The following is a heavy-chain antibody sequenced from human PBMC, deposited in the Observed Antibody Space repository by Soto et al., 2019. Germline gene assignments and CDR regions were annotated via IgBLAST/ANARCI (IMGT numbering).Heavy chain of an antibody. V-gene: IGHV1-2*02. J-gene: IGHJ2*01. CDR3: ARDSGIPGRYWYFGL. D-gene: IGHD2-21*01. Sequence: QVQLVQSGAEVKKPGASVKVSCTTYGYTFSDYFLHWVRQAPGQGPEWMGFINPKRGGTEYAQKFQGRVTMTRTPSSSTVYMDLSGLTSDDTAIYYCARDSGIPGRYWYFGLWGRGTLVTVSS. CDR1: GYTFSDYF. CDR2: INPKRGGT.